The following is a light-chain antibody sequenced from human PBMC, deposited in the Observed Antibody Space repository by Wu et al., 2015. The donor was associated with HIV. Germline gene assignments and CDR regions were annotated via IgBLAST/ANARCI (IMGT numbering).Light chain of an antibody. CDR2: AAS. CDR3: QQSSNSPRT. J-gene: IGKJ1*01. Sequence: DTQMTQSPSSLSLSVGDRVTITCRASQRIGTYLNWYQQKPGKAPKALIYAASSLESGVPSRFSGSGSGTEFSLTISSLQPEDSATYFCQQSSNSPRTFGQGTMVEVK. V-gene: IGKV1-39*01. CDR1: QRIGTY.